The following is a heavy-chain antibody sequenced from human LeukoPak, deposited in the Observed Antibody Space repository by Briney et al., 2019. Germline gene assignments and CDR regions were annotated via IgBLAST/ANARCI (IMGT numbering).Heavy chain of an antibody. CDR2: ISVAGSKR. CDR1: GFTFNSYA. CDR3: AKDSLAYCTSSSCFDFDF. D-gene: IGHD2-2*01. Sequence: GGSLRLSCAASGFTFNSYAMSWVRQAPGKGLEWVSGISVAGSKRHYADSVKGRFTISRDNSKNTLYLQMNSLRAEDTALYYCAKDSLAYCTSSSCFDFDFWGQGALVTVSS. V-gene: IGHV3-23*01. J-gene: IGHJ4*02.